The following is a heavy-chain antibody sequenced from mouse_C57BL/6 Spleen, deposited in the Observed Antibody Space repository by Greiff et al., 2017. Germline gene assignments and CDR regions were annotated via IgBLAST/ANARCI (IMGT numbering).Heavy chain of an antibody. V-gene: IGHV1-58*01. CDR1: GYTFTSYG. J-gene: IGHJ2*01. Sequence: EVQLQESGAELVRPGSSVKMSCKTSGYTFTSYGINWVKQRPGQGLEWIGYIYIGNGYNEYNEKFKGKATLTSDTSSSTAYMQLRSLTSEDSSIYFCARSYYSSVDYWGQGTTLTVSS. CDR3: ARSYYSSVDY. D-gene: IGHD2-5*01. CDR2: IYIGNGYN.